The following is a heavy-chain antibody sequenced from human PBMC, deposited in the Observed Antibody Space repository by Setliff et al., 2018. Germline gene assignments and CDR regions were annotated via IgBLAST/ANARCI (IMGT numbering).Heavy chain of an antibody. D-gene: IGHD2-15*01. CDR2: ISGGGITI. CDR1: GFSFSGSY. V-gene: IGHV3-11*04. J-gene: IGHJ6*02. CDR3: ARDGVLYGMDV. Sequence: GGSLRLSCAASGFSFSGSYMSWVRQAPGKGLEWISKISGGGITIYYADSVRGRLTISRDNAKNSLYLQMNSLRAEDTAVYYCARDGVLYGMDVWGQGTTVTVS.